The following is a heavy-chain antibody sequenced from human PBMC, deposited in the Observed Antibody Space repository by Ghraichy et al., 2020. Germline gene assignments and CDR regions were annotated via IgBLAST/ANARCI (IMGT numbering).Heavy chain of an antibody. V-gene: IGHV1-69*13. CDR3: ARGILRSSIAARPGGYYFDD. J-gene: IGHJ4*02. D-gene: IGHD6-6*01. CDR1: GGTFSSYA. Sequence: SVKVSCKASGGTFSSYAISWVRQAPGQGLEWMGGIIPIFGTANYAQKFQGRVTITADESTSTAYMELSSLRSEDTAVYYCARGILRSSIAARPGGYYFDDWGQGTLVTVAS. CDR2: IIPIFGTA.